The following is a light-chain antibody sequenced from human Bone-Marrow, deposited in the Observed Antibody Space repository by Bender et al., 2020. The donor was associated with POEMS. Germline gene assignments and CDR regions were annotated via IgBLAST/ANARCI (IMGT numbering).Light chain of an antibody. CDR1: ESNVGTNS. CDR3: GTWDSILSLGV. CDR2: DGY. V-gene: IGLV1-51*01. Sequence: QSVLTQPPSVSAAPGQNVSISCSGTESNVGTNSVSWFQHHPGSGPKLLIHDGYRRPLGSPDRFSGSKSGSSATLHVTGLQTADEADYYCGTWDSILSLGVFGGGTKLTVL. J-gene: IGLJ2*01.